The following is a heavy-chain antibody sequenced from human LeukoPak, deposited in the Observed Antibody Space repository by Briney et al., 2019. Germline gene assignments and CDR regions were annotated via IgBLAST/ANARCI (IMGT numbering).Heavy chain of an antibody. CDR3: ASKGATYSSSWYYFDY. Sequence: PSETPSLTCTVSGGSISSSSYYWGWIRQPPGKGLEWIGSIYYSGSTYYNPSLKSRVTISVDTSKSQFSLKLSSVTAADTAVYYCASKGATYSSSWYYFDYWGQGTLVTVSS. J-gene: IGHJ4*02. CDR2: IYYSGST. D-gene: IGHD6-13*01. V-gene: IGHV4-39*01. CDR1: GGSISSSSYY.